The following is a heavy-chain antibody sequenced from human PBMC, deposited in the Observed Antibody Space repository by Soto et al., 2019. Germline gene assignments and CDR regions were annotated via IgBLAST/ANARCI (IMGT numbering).Heavy chain of an antibody. D-gene: IGHD6-13*01. CDR3: ARESYSSSWYGYYYYGMDV. CDR2: IIPIFGTA. CDR1: GGTFSSYA. V-gene: IGHV1-69*13. Sequence: SVKVSCKASGGTFSSYAISWVRQAPGQGLEWMGGIIPIFGTANYAQKFQGRVTITADESTSTAYMELSSLRSEDTAVYYCARESYSSSWYGYYYYGMDVWGQGTTVTVSS. J-gene: IGHJ6*02.